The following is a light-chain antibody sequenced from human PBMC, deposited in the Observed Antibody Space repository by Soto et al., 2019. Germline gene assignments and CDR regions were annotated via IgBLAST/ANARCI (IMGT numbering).Light chain of an antibody. CDR3: AAWDVSLNAYV. V-gene: IGLV1-44*01. CDR2: SNN. J-gene: IGLJ1*01. CDR1: NSNIGSNT. Sequence: QSVLTQPPAASGAPGQRVAISCSGSNSNIGSNTVNWYQHLPATAPKLLIYSNNQRPSGVPDRFSGSKSGTSASLAISGLQSEDEADYYCAAWDVSLNAYVFGTGTKLTVL.